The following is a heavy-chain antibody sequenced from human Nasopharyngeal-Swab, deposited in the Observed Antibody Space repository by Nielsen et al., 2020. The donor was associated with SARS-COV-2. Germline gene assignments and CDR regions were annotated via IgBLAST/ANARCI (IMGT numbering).Heavy chain of an antibody. J-gene: IGHJ6*02. V-gene: IGHV3-21*01. D-gene: IGHD3-10*01. Sequence: GESLKISCAASGFTFSSYSVHWVRQAPGKGLEWVSSISSSSNYIYYADSVKGRFTISRDNAKNSVYLQMNSLRAEDTAVYYCARDSYYYGSAYYYGMDVWGQGTTVTVSS. CDR1: GFTFSSYS. CDR3: ARDSYYYGSAYYYGMDV. CDR2: ISSSSNYI.